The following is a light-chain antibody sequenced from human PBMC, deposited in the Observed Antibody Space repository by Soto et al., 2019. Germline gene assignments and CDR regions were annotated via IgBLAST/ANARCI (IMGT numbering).Light chain of an antibody. Sequence: QSALTQPASVSGSPGQSVTISCAGSSNDIGEYNYVSWYQQHPGEAPKVVIYEVSSRPSGSSNRFSGSKSGNTASLTISGLQDEEEADYSCSSYKNRRTLVFGTGTKVTV. V-gene: IGLV2-14*01. CDR3: SSYKNRRTLV. CDR2: EVS. CDR1: SNDIGEYNY. J-gene: IGLJ1*01.